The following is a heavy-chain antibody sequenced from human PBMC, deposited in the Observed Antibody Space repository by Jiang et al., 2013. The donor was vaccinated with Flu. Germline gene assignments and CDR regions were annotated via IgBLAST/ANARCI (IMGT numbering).Heavy chain of an antibody. D-gene: IGHD1-26*01. J-gene: IGHJ4*02. CDR3: ARGGAYSRRYFDY. CDR2: IYYSGST. Sequence: IRQPPGKGLEWIGSIYYSGSTYXNPSLKSRVTISVDTSKNQFSLKLSSVTAADTAVYYCARGGAYSRRYFDYWGQGTLVTVSS. V-gene: IGHV4-39*01.